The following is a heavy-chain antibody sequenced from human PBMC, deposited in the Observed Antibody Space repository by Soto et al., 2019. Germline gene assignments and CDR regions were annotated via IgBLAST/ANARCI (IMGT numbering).Heavy chain of an antibody. Sequence: ASVKVSCKASGYTFTSYGISWVRQAPGQGLEWMGWISAYNGNTNYAQKLQGRVTMTTDTSTSTAYMELGSLRSDDTAVYYCGRDHPLGGLGGRYYYDSSGFNYWGQGTLVTVSS. CDR3: GRDHPLGGLGGRYYYDSSGFNY. J-gene: IGHJ4*02. V-gene: IGHV1-18*01. D-gene: IGHD3-22*01. CDR1: GYTFTSYG. CDR2: ISAYNGNT.